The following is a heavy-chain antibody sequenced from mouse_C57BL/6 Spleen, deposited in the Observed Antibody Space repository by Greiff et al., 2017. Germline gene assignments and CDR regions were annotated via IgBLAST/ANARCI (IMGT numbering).Heavy chain of an antibody. V-gene: IGHV1-82*01. CDR1: GYAFSSSW. D-gene: IGHD1-1*02. J-gene: IGHJ2*01. CDR2: IYPGDGDT. CDR3: ARSLHGYSDY. Sequence: QVQLKHSGPELVKPGASVKISCKASGYAFSSSWMNWVKQRPGKGLEWIGRIYPGDGDTNYNGKFKGKATLTADKSSSTAYMQLSSLTSEDSAVYFCARSLHGYSDYWGQGTTLTVSS.